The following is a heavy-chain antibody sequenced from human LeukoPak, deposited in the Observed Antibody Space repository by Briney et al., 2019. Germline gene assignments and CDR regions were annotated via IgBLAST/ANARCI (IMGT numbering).Heavy chain of an antibody. J-gene: IGHJ4*02. CDR1: GFSFSTFA. CDR3: RKRGGWLYYFDY. CDR2: ISDSGGST. D-gene: IGHD3-22*01. V-gene: IGHV3-23*01. Sequence: GGSLRLSCAASGFSFSTFAMNWVRQAPGRGLEWVSAISDSGGSTYCAESVKGRFTISRDNSKNTFYLHMNTLRAEDTAVDYCRKRGGWLYYFDYWGQGTLVTVSS.